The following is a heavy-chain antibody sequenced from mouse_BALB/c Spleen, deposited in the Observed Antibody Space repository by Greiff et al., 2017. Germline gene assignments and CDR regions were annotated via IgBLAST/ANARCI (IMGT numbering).Heavy chain of an antibody. Sequence: VQLKESGPSLVKPSQTLSLTCSVTGDSITSGYWNWIRKFPGNKLEYMGYISYSGSTYYNPSLKSRISITRDTSKNQYYLQLNSVTTEDTATYYCASGDGNSYWYFDVWGAGTTVTVSS. CDR3: ASGDGNSYWYFDV. D-gene: IGHD2-1*01. CDR1: GDSITSGY. J-gene: IGHJ1*01. CDR2: ISYSGST. V-gene: IGHV3-8*02.